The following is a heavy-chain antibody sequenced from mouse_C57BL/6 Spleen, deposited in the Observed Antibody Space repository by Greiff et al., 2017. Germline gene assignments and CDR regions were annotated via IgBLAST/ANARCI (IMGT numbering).Heavy chain of an antibody. CDR2: INPSNGGT. J-gene: IGHJ2*01. Sequence: QVQLQQPGTELVKPGASVKLSCKASGYTFTSYWMHWVKQRPGQGLEWIGNINPSNGGTNYNEKFKSKATLTVDKSSSTAYMQLSSLTSEDAAVYYCARSGTNWDGSLYYFDYWGQGTTLTVSS. CDR1: GYTFTSYW. V-gene: IGHV1-53*01. D-gene: IGHD4-1*01. CDR3: ARSGTNWDGSLYYFDY.